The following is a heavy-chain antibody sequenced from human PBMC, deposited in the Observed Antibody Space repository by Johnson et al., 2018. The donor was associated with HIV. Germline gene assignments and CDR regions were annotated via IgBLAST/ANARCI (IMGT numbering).Heavy chain of an antibody. Sequence: EVQLVESGGGLVQPGRSLRLSCAASGFTFDDYAMHWVRQAPGKGLEWVSGISWNSGSIGYADSVKGRFTISRDNAKNSLYLQMNSLRAEDTALYYCARESTGAGTAFDIWGQGTMVTVSS. CDR2: ISWNSGSI. J-gene: IGHJ3*02. D-gene: IGHD2-8*02. V-gene: IGHV3-9*01. CDR1: GFTFDDYA. CDR3: ARESTGAGTAFDI.